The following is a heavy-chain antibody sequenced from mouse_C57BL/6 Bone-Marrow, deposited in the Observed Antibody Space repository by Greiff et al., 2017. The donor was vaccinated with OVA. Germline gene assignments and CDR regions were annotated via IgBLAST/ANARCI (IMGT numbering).Heavy chain of an antibody. CDR1: GYTFTSHW. Sequence: QVQLQQSGPELVRPGASVKISCKAPGYTFTSHWMQWVRQRPGQGLEWIGEILPGSGSTYYNEKFKGKATLTVDTSSSTAYMQLSSLTSEDSAVYFCARWDYDRYYFDYWGQGTTRTVSS. CDR2: ILPGSGST. V-gene: IGHV1-56*01. J-gene: IGHJ2*01. D-gene: IGHD2-4*01. CDR3: ARWDYDRYYFDY.